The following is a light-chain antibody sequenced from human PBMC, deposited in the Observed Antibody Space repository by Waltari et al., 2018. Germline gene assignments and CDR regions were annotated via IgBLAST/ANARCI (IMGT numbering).Light chain of an antibody. CDR3: QQSYSPPYT. CDR1: QSSSGY. V-gene: IGKV1-39*01. Sequence: DIQMTQSPSSLSASVGDRVTITCRASQSSSGYLTWYRQKPGKAPNLLIYAASSVQSGVPSRISGSGSGTEFTLTISSLQPEDFATYFCQQSYSPPYTFGQGTRLEIK. CDR2: AAS. J-gene: IGKJ2*01.